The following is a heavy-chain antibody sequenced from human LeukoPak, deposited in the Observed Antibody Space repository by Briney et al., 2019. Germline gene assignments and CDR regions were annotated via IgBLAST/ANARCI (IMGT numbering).Heavy chain of an antibody. CDR3: ARSIEGSSSQTFDY. CDR2: IYYSGST. Sequence: SQTLSLTCTVSGGSISSGGYYWSWIRQHPGKGLEWIGYIYYSGSTYYNPSLKSRVTISVDTSKNQFSLKLSSVTAADTAVYYCARSIEGSSSQTFDYWGQGTLVTVSS. J-gene: IGHJ4*02. D-gene: IGHD6-6*01. V-gene: IGHV4-31*03. CDR1: GGSISSGGYY.